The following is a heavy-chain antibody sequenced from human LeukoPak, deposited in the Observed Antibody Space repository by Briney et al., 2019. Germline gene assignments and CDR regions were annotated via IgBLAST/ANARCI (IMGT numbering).Heavy chain of an antibody. CDR2: ISYDGSNK. CDR1: GFTFSSYG. J-gene: IGHJ6*02. Sequence: PGGSLRLSCAASGFTFSSYGMHWVRQAPGKGLEWVAVISYDGSNKYYADSVKGRFTISRDNAKNSLYLQMNSLRAEDTAVYYCASRTCSGGSCYQVNYYYYGMDVWGQGTTVTVSS. V-gene: IGHV3-30*03. D-gene: IGHD2-15*01. CDR3: ASRTCSGGSCYQVNYYYYGMDV.